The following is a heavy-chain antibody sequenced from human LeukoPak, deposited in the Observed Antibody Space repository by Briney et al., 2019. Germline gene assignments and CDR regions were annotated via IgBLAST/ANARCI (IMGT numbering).Heavy chain of an antibody. J-gene: IGHJ4*02. D-gene: IGHD3-3*01. CDR3: ARWRGAQSEFEY. Sequence: GGSLRLSCAASGFTFTRYWMSWVRQAPGKGLECVANIKQDGSEKEYVDSVKGRFTISRDNAKNSLYLQMNNVRAGDTAVYYCARWRGAQSEFEYWGQGTLVTVSS. V-gene: IGHV3-7*01. CDR1: GFTFTRYW. CDR2: IKQDGSEK.